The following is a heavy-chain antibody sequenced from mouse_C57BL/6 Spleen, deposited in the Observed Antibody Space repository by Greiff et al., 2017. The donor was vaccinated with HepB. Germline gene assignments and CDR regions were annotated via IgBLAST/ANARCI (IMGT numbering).Heavy chain of an antibody. J-gene: IGHJ4*01. Sequence: EVQLQQSGPVLVKPGASVKMSCKASGYTFTDYYMNWVKQSHGKSLEWIGVINPYNGGTSYNQKFKGKATLTVDTSSSTAYMELNSLTSEDSAVYYCARSTTVGDAMDYWGQGTSVTVSS. CDR1: GYTFTDYY. CDR3: ARSTTVGDAMDY. V-gene: IGHV1-19*01. D-gene: IGHD1-1*01. CDR2: INPYNGGT.